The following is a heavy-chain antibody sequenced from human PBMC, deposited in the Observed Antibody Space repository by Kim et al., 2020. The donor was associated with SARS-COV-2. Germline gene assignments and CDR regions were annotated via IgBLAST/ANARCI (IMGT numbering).Heavy chain of an antibody. J-gene: IGHJ6*02. CDR1: GFTFSSYG. CDR2: IWYDGSNK. CDR3: AREKMFSSGRDYYYYGMDV. Sequence: GGSLRLSCAASGFTFSSYGMHWVRQAPGKGLEWVAVIWYDGSNKYYADSVKGRFTISRDNSKNTLYLQMNSLRAEDTAVYYCAREKMFSSGRDYYYYGMDVWGQGTTVTVSS. D-gene: IGHD6-19*01. V-gene: IGHV3-33*01.